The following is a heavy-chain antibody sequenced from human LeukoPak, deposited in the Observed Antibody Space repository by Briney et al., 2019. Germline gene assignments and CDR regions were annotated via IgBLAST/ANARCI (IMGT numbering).Heavy chain of an antibody. CDR2: IYSGDST. Sequence: GGSLRLSCAASGFTVSSNYMSWVRQAPGKGLEWVSVIYSGDSTYYADSVKGRFTISRDNSKNTLYLQMNSLRAEDTAVYYCARGTWLNKLFDYWGQGTLVTVSS. CDR3: ARGTWLNKLFDY. J-gene: IGHJ4*02. V-gene: IGHV3-66*01. D-gene: IGHD1/OR15-1a*01. CDR1: GFTVSSNY.